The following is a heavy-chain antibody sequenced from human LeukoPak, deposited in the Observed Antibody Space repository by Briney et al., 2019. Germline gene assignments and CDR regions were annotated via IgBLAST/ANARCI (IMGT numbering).Heavy chain of an antibody. V-gene: IGHV1-18*04. CDR3: ARGPPMIVP. D-gene: IGHD3-22*01. Sequence: ASVKVSCKASGYTFTGYYMHWVRQAPGQGLEWMGWISANNGNTNYAQEVQGRVTMTRDTSTSAAYMELRSLTSDDTAVYYCARGPPMIVPWGQGTLVTVSS. J-gene: IGHJ5*02. CDR1: GYTFTGYY. CDR2: ISANNGNT.